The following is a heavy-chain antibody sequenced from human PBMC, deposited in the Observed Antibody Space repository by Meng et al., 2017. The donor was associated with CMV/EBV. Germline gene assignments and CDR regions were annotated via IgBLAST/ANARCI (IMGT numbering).Heavy chain of an antibody. D-gene: IGHD2-2*01. CDR3: ATGYCSSTSCYEPGY. CDR1: GFTFSSYA. Sequence: GESLKISCAASGFTFSSYAMSWVRQAPGKGLEWVSVIYSGGSSTYYADSVKGRFTISRDNSKNTLYLQMNSLRAEDTAVYYCATGYCSSTSCYEPGYWGQGTLVTVSS. CDR2: IYSGGSST. J-gene: IGHJ4*02. V-gene: IGHV3-23*03.